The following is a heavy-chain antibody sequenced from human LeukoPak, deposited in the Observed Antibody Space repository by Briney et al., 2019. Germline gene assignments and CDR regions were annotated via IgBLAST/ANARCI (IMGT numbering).Heavy chain of an antibody. CDR3: ARQPAPYSSGWYDGFDI. V-gene: IGHV4-38-2*02. J-gene: IGHJ3*02. CDR2: IYYSGST. Sequence: PSETLSLTCTVSGYSISSGYYWGWIRPPPGKGLEWIGSIYYSGSTYYNPSLKSRVTISVDTSKNQFSLKLSSVTAADTAVYYCARQPAPYSSGWYDGFDIWGQGTMVTVS. CDR1: GYSISSGYY. D-gene: IGHD6-19*01.